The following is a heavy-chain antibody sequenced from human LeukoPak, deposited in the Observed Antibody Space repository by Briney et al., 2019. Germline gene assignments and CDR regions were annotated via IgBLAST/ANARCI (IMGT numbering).Heavy chain of an antibody. Sequence: PGGSLRLSCAASGFTFRRYYIHWVRQAPGKGLVWVSGIKSDERSTSYADSVKGRFTISRDNAKNTLYLQMNSLRAEDTAVYYCARGNFYGMDVWGQGTTVTVSS. CDR3: ARGNFYGMDV. V-gene: IGHV3-74*01. CDR1: GFTFRRYY. J-gene: IGHJ6*02. CDR2: IKSDERST.